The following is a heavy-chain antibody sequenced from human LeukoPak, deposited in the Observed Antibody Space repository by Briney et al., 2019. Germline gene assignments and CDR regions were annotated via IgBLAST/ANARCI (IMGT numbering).Heavy chain of an antibody. J-gene: IGHJ6*02. CDR2: ISSSGSTI. V-gene: IGHV3-11*01. Sequence: PGGSLRLSCAASGFTFSDYYMSWIRQAPGKGLEWVSYISSSGSTIYYADSVKGRFTISRDNAKNSLYLQMNSLRAEDTAVYYCARDHSITQVVGSYYGMDVWGQGTTVTVSS. CDR1: GFTFSDYY. CDR3: ARDHSITQVVGSYYGMDV. D-gene: IGHD2-15*01.